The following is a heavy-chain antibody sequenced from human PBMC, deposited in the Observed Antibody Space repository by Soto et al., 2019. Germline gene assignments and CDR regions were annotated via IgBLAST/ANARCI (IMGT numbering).Heavy chain of an antibody. J-gene: IGHJ6*02. CDR3: TYSTNRYYYYGMDV. Sequence: GGSLRLSCAASGFTFSSYAMSWVRQAPGKGLEWVSAIGGSGGSTYYADSVKGRFPISRDNSKNTLYLQMNSLRAEDTAVYYCTYSTNRYYYYGMDVWGQGTTVTVSS. V-gene: IGHV3-23*01. D-gene: IGHD6-13*01. CDR2: IGGSGGST. CDR1: GFTFSSYA.